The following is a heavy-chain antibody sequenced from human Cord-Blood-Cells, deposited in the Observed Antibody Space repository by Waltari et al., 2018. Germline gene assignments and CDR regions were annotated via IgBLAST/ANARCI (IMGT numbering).Heavy chain of an antibody. CDR2: INSDGGST. Sequence: EVQLVESGGGLVQPGGSLRLSCAASGFTFSSYWMHWVRQAPGKGLVWDARINSDGGSTSYADPGKGRCTISRDNAKNTLYLQMNSLRAEDTAVYYCARDRTSGSYPYYFDYWGQGTLVTVSS. D-gene: IGHD1-26*01. CDR1: GFTFSSYW. V-gene: IGHV3-74*01. CDR3: ARDRTSGSYPYYFDY. J-gene: IGHJ4*02.